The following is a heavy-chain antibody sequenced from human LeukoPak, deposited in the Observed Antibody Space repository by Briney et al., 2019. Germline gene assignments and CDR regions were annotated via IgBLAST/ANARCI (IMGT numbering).Heavy chain of an antibody. V-gene: IGHV3-23*01. Sequence: GGSLRLSCAASGFTFSSYAMSWVRQAPGKGLEWVSAISGSGGSTYYADSVKGRFTISRDNSKNTLYLQVTSLRAEDTAVYYCAGDYDSSGYDNYWGQGTLVTVSS. CDR1: GFTFSSYA. D-gene: IGHD3-22*01. CDR3: AGDYDSSGYDNY. CDR2: ISGSGGST. J-gene: IGHJ4*02.